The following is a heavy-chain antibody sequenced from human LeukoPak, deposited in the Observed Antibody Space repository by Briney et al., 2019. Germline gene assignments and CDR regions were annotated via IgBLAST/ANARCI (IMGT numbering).Heavy chain of an antibody. J-gene: IGHJ4*02. CDR2: IYTDGDT. CDR1: GASISGYW. D-gene: IGHD2-15*01. V-gene: IGHV4-4*07. CDR3: ARVPAGCGGTCPFDS. Sequence: PSETLSLTCDVSGASISGYWWSWIRQPAGKGLEWIGRIYTDGDTNYNPALKSRVTVSVDTSKNLFSLKLISVTAADTAVYYCARVPAGCGGTCPFDSWGQGTLVTVSS.